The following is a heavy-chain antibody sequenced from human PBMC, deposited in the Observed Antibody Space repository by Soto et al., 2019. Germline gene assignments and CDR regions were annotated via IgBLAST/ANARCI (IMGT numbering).Heavy chain of an antibody. V-gene: IGHV3-33*01. J-gene: IGHJ6*03. CDR1: GFTFSSYG. CDR2: IWYDGSNK. Sequence: QVQLVESGGGVVQPGRSLRLSCAASGFTFSSYGMHWVRQAPGKGLEWVAVIWYDGSNKYYADSVKGRFTISRDNSKNTLSLQMNSMRAEDTAVYYCARDGSATYYYYYYMDVWGKGTTVTVSS. CDR3: ARDGSATYYYYYYMDV.